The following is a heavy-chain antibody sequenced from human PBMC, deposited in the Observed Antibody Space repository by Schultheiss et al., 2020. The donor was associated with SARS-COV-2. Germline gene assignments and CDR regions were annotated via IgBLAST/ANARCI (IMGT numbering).Heavy chain of an antibody. V-gene: IGHV3-7*05. CDR3: ARDSSKRTTIFAMVPNRYMDV. Sequence: GESLKISCAASGFTFSSYWMSWVRQAPGKGLEWVANIKGDGSEKYLVDSVKGRFTISRDNANNSLYLQMSSLRAEDTVVYYCARDSSKRTTIFAMVPNRYMDVWGKEITGTVSS. CDR2: IKGDGSEK. CDR1: GFTFSSYW. J-gene: IGHJ6*03. D-gene: IGHD3-3*01.